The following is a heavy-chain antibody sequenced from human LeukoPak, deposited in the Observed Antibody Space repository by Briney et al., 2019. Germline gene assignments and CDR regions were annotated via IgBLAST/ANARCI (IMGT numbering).Heavy chain of an antibody. Sequence: GGSLRLSCVASGFIISSYELNWVRQVPGKGLEWLTYITGSGSTIFYADSVKGRFTISRDNAKNSLYLQMNSLRAEDTAVYYCAREFRSSSWYRSYFDYWGQGTLVTVSS. CDR1: GFIISSYE. CDR2: ITGSGSTI. V-gene: IGHV3-48*03. J-gene: IGHJ4*02. D-gene: IGHD6-6*01. CDR3: AREFRSSSWYRSYFDY.